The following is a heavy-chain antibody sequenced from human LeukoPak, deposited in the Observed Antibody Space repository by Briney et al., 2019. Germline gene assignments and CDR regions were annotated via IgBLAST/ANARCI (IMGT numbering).Heavy chain of an antibody. D-gene: IGHD6-19*01. CDR3: ARDMGSGWYSD. CDR2: ISSSGST. J-gene: IGHJ4*02. V-gene: IGHV4-4*07. Sequence: KPSETLSLTCTVSGGSISRYYWSWIRQPAGKGLEWIGRISSSGSTNYNPSVRSRISMSGGRSTQQLHLKLKSAAAADTAVYYCARDMGSGWYSDWGQGTLVTVSS. CDR1: GGSISRYY.